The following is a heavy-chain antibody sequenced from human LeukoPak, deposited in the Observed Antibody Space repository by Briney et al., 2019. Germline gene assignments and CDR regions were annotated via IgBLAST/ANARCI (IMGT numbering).Heavy chain of an antibody. J-gene: IGHJ4*02. CDR2: INHSGST. CDR1: GGSFSGYY. CDR3: ARDRYSSY. V-gene: IGHV4-34*01. Sequence: SETLSLTCAVYGGSFSGYYWSWIRQPPGKGLEWIGEINHSGSTNYNPSLKSRVTISVDTSKNQFSLKLSSATAEDTAVYYCARDRYSSYWGQGTMVTVSS. D-gene: IGHD6-19*01.